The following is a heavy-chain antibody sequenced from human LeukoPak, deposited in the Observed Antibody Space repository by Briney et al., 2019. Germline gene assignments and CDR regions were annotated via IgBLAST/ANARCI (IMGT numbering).Heavy chain of an antibody. J-gene: IGHJ4*02. CDR3: ARVRYYYDSSGQDY. CDR1: GYTFTSYG. V-gene: IGHV1-18*01. Sequence: ASVKVSCKASGYTFTSYGISWVRQAPGQGLEWMGWISAYNGNTNYAQKFQGRVTMTTDTSTSTAYMELRSLRSDDTAVYYCARVRYYYDSSGQDYWGQGTLVTVSS. D-gene: IGHD3-22*01. CDR2: ISAYNGNT.